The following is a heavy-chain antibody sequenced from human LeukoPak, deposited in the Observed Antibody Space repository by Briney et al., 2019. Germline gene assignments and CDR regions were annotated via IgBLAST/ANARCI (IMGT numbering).Heavy chain of an antibody. CDR2: ISNSGTAT. J-gene: IGHJ6*02. Sequence: PGGSLRLSCAASRFTFSDYYMTWIRQAPGKGLEWVSYISNSGTATYYADSVKGRFAISRDNAKNSLYLQMNNLRVEDTAVYYCARHRPRDSDILTGYYVGRTGMDVWGQGTTVTVSS. CDR3: ARHRPRDSDILTGYYVGRTGMDV. CDR1: RFTFSDYY. D-gene: IGHD3-9*01. V-gene: IGHV3-11*01.